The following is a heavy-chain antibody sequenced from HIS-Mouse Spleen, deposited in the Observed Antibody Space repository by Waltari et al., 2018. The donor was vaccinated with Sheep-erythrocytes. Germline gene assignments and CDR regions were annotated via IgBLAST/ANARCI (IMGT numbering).Heavy chain of an antibody. CDR2: IYSGGST. CDR1: GFTVSSND. CDR3: ARGHPDYGDYDAFDI. Sequence: EVQLVESGGGLIQPGGSLRLSCAASGFTVSSNDMSWAGAAPGKGLEWVSVIYSGGSTYYADSVKGRFTISRDNSKNTLYLQMNSLRAEDTAVYYCARGHPDYGDYDAFDIWGQGTMVTVSS. V-gene: IGHV3-53*01. D-gene: IGHD4-17*01. J-gene: IGHJ3*02.